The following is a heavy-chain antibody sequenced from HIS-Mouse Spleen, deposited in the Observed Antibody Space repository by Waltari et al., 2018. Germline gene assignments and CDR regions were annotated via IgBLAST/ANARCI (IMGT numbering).Heavy chain of an antibody. J-gene: IGHJ2*01. Sequence: QLQLQESGPGLVKPSETLSLTCTVSGGSISSSSYYWGWIRQLPGKGREWIGSIYYSGSTSYTPSLKSRVTISVDTSKNQFSLKLSSVTAADTAVYYCAREIPYSSSWYDWYFDLWGRGTLVTVSS. CDR3: AREIPYSSSWYDWYFDL. D-gene: IGHD6-13*01. V-gene: IGHV4-39*07. CDR1: GGSISSSSYY. CDR2: IYYSGST.